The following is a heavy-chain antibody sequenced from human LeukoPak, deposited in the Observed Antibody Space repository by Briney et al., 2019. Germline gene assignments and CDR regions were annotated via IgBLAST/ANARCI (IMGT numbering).Heavy chain of an antibody. V-gene: IGHV3-30*02. J-gene: IGHJ5*02. D-gene: IGHD2-2*01. Sequence: GGSLRLSCAASGFTFSSYGMHWVRQAPGKGLEWVAFIRYDGSNKYYADSVKGRFTISRDNSKNTLYLQMNSLRVEDTAVYYCARVVGYCSSTSCSLNWFDPWGQGTLVTVSS. CDR2: IRYDGSNK. CDR1: GFTFSSYG. CDR3: ARVVGYCSSTSCSLNWFDP.